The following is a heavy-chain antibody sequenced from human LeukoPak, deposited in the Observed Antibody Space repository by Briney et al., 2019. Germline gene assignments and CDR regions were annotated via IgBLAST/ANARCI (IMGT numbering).Heavy chain of an antibody. V-gene: IGHV1-18*01. CDR2: ISAYNGNT. CDR1: DYTFTSYG. J-gene: IGHJ4*02. Sequence: ASVKVSCKASDYTFTSYGISWGRRAPGHGLEWMGWISAYNGNTNYAQKLQGRVTMTTDTSTSTAYMELRSLRSDDTAVYYCARSSSVTIPGYYFDYWGKGTLVTVSA. D-gene: IGHD2-21*01. CDR3: ARSSSVTIPGYYFDY.